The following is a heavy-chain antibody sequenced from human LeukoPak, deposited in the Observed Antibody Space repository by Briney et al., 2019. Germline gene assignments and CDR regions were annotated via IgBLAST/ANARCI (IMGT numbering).Heavy chain of an antibody. V-gene: IGHV1-18*01. Sequence: GASVKVSCKASGYTFTSYGISCVRQAPGQGLEWIGWISAHNGNTNYAQKLQGRVTMTTDTSTSTAYMELRSLRSDDTAVYYCARDLPQTDAFDIWGQGTMVTVSS. J-gene: IGHJ3*02. CDR2: ISAHNGNT. CDR1: GYTFTSYG. CDR3: ARDLPQTDAFDI.